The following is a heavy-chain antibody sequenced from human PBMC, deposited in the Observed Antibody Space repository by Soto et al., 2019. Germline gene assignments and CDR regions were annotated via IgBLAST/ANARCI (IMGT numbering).Heavy chain of an antibody. CDR3: ARDRTGYSSGWVLQYFDY. V-gene: IGHV1-2*02. D-gene: IGHD6-19*01. J-gene: IGHJ4*02. CDR1: GYTFTGYY. CDR2: INPNSGGT. Sequence: ASVKVSCKASGYTFTGYYMHWVRQAPGQGLEWMGWINPNSGGTNYAQKFQGRVTMTRDTSISTAYMELSRLRSDDTAVYYCARDRTGYSSGWVLQYFDYWGQGTLVTVSS.